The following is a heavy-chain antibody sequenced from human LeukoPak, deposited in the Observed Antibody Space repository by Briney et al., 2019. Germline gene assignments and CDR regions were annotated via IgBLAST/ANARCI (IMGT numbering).Heavy chain of an antibody. CDR2: ISSGDGPT. D-gene: IGHD6-13*01. V-gene: IGHV3-11*04. CDR1: GFTFSDYY. Sequence: PGGSLRLSCAASGFTFSDYYMTWIRQAPGKGLEWISYISSGDGPTYYADSVKGRFTISRDNSKNTLYLQMNSLRAEDTAVYYCARDGIAAAGSFDYWGQGTLVTVSS. CDR3: ARDGIAAAGSFDY. J-gene: IGHJ4*02.